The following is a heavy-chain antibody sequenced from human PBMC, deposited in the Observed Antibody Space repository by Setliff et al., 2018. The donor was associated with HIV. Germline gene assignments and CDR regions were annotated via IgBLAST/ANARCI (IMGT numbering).Heavy chain of an antibody. D-gene: IGHD3-3*01. CDR1: GGTFTSYT. V-gene: IGHV1-69*16. J-gene: IGHJ4*02. CDR3: ASLEGLEKTRGEESDS. Sequence: GASVKVSCKASGGTFTSYTFAWMRQAPGQGLEWMGGIIPVIPLSKYAQKFQGRLTITTDESTSTAYMELSSLTSEDTAIYYCASLEGLEKTRGEESDSWGQGTLVTVSS. CDR2: IIPVIPLS.